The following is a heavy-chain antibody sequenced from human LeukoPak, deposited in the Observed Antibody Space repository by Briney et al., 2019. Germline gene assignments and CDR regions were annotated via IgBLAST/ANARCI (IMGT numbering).Heavy chain of an antibody. V-gene: IGHV3-48*01. CDR2: ISSSGSTI. Sequence: PGGSLRLSCAASGFIFSSYSMNWVRQAPGKGLEWVSYISSSGSTIHYADPVKGRFTISRDNAKKSLYLQMNSLRAEDTAVYYCARDRYYDSSGFRSYYYYYGMDVWGQGTTVTVSS. CDR3: ARDRYYDSSGFRSYYYYYGMDV. D-gene: IGHD3-22*01. J-gene: IGHJ6*02. CDR1: GFIFSSYS.